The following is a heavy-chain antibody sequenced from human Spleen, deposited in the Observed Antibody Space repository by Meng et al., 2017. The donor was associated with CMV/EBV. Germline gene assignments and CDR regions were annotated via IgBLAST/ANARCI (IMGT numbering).Heavy chain of an antibody. CDR3: ARGLIVLLPAAIRVAWFDP. V-gene: IGHV3-21*04. CDR1: GFTFSSYS. J-gene: IGHJ5*02. D-gene: IGHD2-2*02. Sequence: GESPKISCAASGFTFSSYSMNWVRQAPGKGLEWVSSISSSSSYIYYADSVKGRFTISRDNAKNSLYLQMNSLRAEDTAVYYCARGLIVLLPAAIRVAWFDPWGQGTQVTVSS. CDR2: ISSSSSYI.